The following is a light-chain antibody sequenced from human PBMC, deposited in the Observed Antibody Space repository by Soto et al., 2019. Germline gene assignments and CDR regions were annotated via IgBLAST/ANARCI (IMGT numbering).Light chain of an antibody. CDR2: DAS. CDR1: QSVSSA. J-gene: IGKJ1*01. V-gene: IGKV3-15*01. CDR3: QQYGSSPVT. Sequence: ETVMTQSPATLSVSAGERATLSCRASQSVSSALAWYQQKPGLPPRLLIYDASTRATCIPARFSGSGSGTDFTLTISRLEPEDFAVYYCQQYGSSPVTFGQGTKVDIK.